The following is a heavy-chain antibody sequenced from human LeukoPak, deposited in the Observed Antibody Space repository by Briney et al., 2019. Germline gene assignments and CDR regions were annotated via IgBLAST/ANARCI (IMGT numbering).Heavy chain of an antibody. D-gene: IGHD1-14*01. Sequence: GGSLRLSCAASGFSFTTNWMHWVRQTPGKRLEWVAELNEDGTVKYYVDSVKGRFTISRDNSKNTLYLQMNSLRAEDTAVYYCAIFGIGSYFDYWGQGTLVTVSS. CDR2: LNEDGTVK. CDR1: GFSFTTNW. J-gene: IGHJ4*02. CDR3: AIFGIGSYFDY. V-gene: IGHV3-7*03.